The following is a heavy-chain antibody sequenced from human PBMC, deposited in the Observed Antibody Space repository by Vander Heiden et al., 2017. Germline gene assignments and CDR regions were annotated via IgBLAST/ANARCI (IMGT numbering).Heavy chain of an antibody. J-gene: IGHJ4*02. CDR3: AKGPDAAAAKLLDY. D-gene: IGHD6-13*01. CDR1: GFTFDDYA. Sequence: EVQLVESGGGLVQPGRSLRLSCAASGFTFDDYAMHWVRQAPGKGLEWVSVISRNSGSIGYADSVKGRFTISRDNAKNSLYLQMNSLRAEDTALYYCAKGPDAAAAKLLDYWGQGTLVTVSS. V-gene: IGHV3-9*01. CDR2: ISRNSGSI.